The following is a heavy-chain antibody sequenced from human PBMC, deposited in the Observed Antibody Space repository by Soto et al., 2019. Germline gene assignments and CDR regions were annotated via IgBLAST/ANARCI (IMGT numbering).Heavy chain of an antibody. J-gene: IGHJ4*02. D-gene: IGHD2-15*01. CDR3: AKDSSGHQEYYFDY. Sequence: EVQLVESGGGLVQPGRSLRLSCAASGFTFDDYAMHWVRQAPGKGLEWVSGISWNSGSIGYADSVKGRFTISRDNAKNSLYLQMNSLRAEDTALYYCAKDSSGHQEYYFDYWGQGTLVTVSS. CDR2: ISWNSGSI. CDR1: GFTFDDYA. V-gene: IGHV3-9*01.